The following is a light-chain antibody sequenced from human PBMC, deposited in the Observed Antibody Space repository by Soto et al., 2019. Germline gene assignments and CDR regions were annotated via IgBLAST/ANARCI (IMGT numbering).Light chain of an antibody. Sequence: VLTQSPATLSLSPGKTATLSCRASQSVSIYLAWYQQKPGQAPRLLIYDASNRATGIPARFSGSGSGTDFTLTIDSLEPEDSAVYYCQQRISWPLTFGGGTKVEIK. CDR3: QQRISWPLT. V-gene: IGKV3-11*01. CDR2: DAS. J-gene: IGKJ4*01. CDR1: QSVSIY.